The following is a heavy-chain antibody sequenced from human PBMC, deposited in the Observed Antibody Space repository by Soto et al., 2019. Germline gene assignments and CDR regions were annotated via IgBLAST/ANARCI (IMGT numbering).Heavy chain of an antibody. Sequence: GASVKVSCKVSGYTITELSMHWVRQAPGKGLEWMGGFDPEDGETIYAQKFQGRVTMTEDTSTDTAYMELSSLRSEDTAVYYCATVKLRYFDWLLSHNWFDPWGQGTLVTVSS. D-gene: IGHD3-9*01. J-gene: IGHJ5*02. CDR2: FDPEDGET. CDR3: ATVKLRYFDWLLSHNWFDP. V-gene: IGHV1-24*01. CDR1: GYTITELS.